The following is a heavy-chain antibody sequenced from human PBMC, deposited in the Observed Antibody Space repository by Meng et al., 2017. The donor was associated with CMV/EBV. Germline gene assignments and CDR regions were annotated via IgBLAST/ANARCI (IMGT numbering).Heavy chain of an antibody. V-gene: IGHV4-39*07. Sequence: GSLRLSCTVSGGSISSSSYYWGWIRQPPGKGLEWIGSIYYSGSTYYNPSLKSRVTISVDTSKNQFSLKLSSVTAADTAVYNCARDLGYCSSTSCYLYYYYGMDVWGQGTTVTVSS. CDR2: IYYSGST. CDR1: GGSISSSSYY. CDR3: ARDLGYCSSTSCYLYYYYGMDV. J-gene: IGHJ6*02. D-gene: IGHD2-2*01.